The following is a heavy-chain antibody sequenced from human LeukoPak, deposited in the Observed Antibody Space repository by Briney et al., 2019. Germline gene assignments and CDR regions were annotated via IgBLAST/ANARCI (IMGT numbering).Heavy chain of an antibody. CDR2: IIPIFGTA. D-gene: IGHD3-3*01. CDR1: GGTFSSYA. V-gene: IGHV1-69*13. CDR3: ASWFGSGYNWFAP. J-gene: IGHJ5*02. Sequence: ASVKVSCKASGGTFSSYAISWVRQAPGQGLEWMGGIIPIFGTANYAQKFQGRVTITADESTSTAYMELSSLRSEDTAVYYCASWFGSGYNWFAPGGQGTLVTVSS.